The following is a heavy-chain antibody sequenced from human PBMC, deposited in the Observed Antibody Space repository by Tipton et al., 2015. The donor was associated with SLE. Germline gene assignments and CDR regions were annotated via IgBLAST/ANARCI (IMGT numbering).Heavy chain of an antibody. V-gene: IGHV4-59*12. J-gene: IGHJ6*03. CDR1: GGSISGYH. Sequence: TLSLTCTVSGGSISGYHWSWLRQPPGKGLEWVGYISYTETTKYNPSLESRVIISVDTSKNQFSLRLSSVTAADTAVYYCARDSRYQLTYYYMDVWGKGTTVTVSS. CDR3: ARDSRYQLTYYYMDV. D-gene: IGHD2-2*01. CDR2: ISYTETT.